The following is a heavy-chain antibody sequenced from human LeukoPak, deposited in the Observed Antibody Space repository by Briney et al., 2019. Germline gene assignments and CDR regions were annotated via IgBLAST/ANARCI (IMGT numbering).Heavy chain of an antibody. CDR1: GFTFSSYE. D-gene: IGHD1-7*01. CDR2: ISGRAGTT. V-gene: IGHV3-23*01. CDR3: LTVRKYLRVGWNSNFDY. Sequence: GGSLRLSCAASGFTFSSYEMNWVRQAPGKGLEWVSAISGRAGTTYYADSVKGRFTISRDNSKNTLYLQMNSLRAEDTAVYYCLTVRKYLRVGWNSNFDYWGQGTLVTASS. J-gene: IGHJ4*02.